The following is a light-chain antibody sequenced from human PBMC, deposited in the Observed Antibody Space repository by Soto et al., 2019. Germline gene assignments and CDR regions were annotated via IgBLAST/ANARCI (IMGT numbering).Light chain of an antibody. V-gene: IGKV1-39*01. CDR1: QSISSY. Sequence: IQMTQSPSSLSASVGDRVTITCRASQSISSYLNWYQQKPGKAPKLLIYAASSLQSGVPSRFSDSGSGTDYTLTINRLQPEDFAFFYCQQSYRTLAFGTGTYEDI. CDR3: QQSYRTLA. J-gene: IGKJ3*01. CDR2: AAS.